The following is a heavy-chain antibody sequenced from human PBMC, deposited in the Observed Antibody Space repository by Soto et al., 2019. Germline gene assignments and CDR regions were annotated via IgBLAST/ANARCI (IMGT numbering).Heavy chain of an antibody. CDR2: IYSGGGT. D-gene: IGHD6-25*01. J-gene: IGHJ5*02. CDR1: LFIVSDNY. V-gene: IGHV3-66*01. Sequence: EVRLVQSGGGLVQPGGSLRLSCAASLFIVSDNYMSWVRQAPGKGLEWVSLIYSGGGTDYAESVKGRFTISRDNSKNTLYLQMNSLKAEDTGIYYCATRMTTATSWGQGTVVTVSS. CDR3: ATRMTTATS.